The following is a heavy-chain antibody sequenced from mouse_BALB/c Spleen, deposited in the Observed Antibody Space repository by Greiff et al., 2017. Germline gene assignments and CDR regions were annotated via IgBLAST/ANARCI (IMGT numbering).Heavy chain of an antibody. V-gene: IGHV2-9*02. D-gene: IGHD2-2*01. CDR3: ATSMVKWYFDV. J-gene: IGHJ1*01. CDR2: IWAGGST. Sequence: VKLMESGPGLVAPSQSLSITCTVSGFSLTSYGVHWVRQPPGKGLEWLGVIWAGGSTNYNSALMSRLSISKDNSKSQVFLKMNSLQTDDTAMYYCATSMVKWYFDVWGAGTTVTVSS. CDR1: GFSLTSYG.